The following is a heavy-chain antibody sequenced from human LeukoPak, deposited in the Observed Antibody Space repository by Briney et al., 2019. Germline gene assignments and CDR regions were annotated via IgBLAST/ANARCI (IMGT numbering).Heavy chain of an antibody. D-gene: IGHD6-19*01. Sequence: GGSLRLSCAASGFTFSSYGMNWVRQAPGKGLEWVALIWYDGSNKYYTDSVKGRLTISRDNSKNTLYLQMNSLRAEDTAVYYCARDSSGPAFWGQGTLVTVSS. CDR2: IWYDGSNK. CDR3: ARDSSGPAF. CDR1: GFTFSSYG. J-gene: IGHJ4*02. V-gene: IGHV3-33*01.